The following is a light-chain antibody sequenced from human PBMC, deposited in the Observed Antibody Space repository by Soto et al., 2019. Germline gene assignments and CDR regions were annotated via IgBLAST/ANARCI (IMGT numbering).Light chain of an antibody. J-gene: IGKJ1*01. CDR1: QTVSTNF. Sequence: EIVLTQSPGTLSLSPGERATLSCRASQTVSTNFLAWYQQKPGQAPSLLIYGASRRATGIPDRFSGSGSGTDFTLTISRLEPEDFAVYYCQQYGSSPVTFGQGTKVEIK. CDR3: QQYGSSPVT. V-gene: IGKV3-20*01. CDR2: GAS.